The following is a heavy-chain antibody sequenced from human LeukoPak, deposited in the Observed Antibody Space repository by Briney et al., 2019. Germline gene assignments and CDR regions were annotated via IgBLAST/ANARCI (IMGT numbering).Heavy chain of an antibody. CDR1: GFTFSSYS. CDR3: ARGRSSSWYDSCFDY. V-gene: IGHV3-48*02. CDR2: ISSSSTI. D-gene: IGHD6-13*01. Sequence: GGSLRLSCAASGFTFSSYSMNWVRQAPGKGLEWVSYISSSSTIYYADSVKGRFTISRDNAKNSLYLQMNSLRDEDTAVYYCARGRSSSWYDSCFDYWGQGTLVTVSS. J-gene: IGHJ4*02.